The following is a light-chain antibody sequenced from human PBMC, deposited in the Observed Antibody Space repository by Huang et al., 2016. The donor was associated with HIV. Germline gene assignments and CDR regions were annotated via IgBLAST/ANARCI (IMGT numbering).Light chain of an antibody. V-gene: IGKV1-39*01. CDR1: QSISSH. J-gene: IGKJ3*01. Sequence: DIQMTQSPSSLAASVGDRVTITCRASQSISSHLNWYQQKPGKAPKLLIYDASTLQTGVTLRFRGSGSGTEFNLTVSSLQPDDFATYYCQQSYGSLWTFGPGTKVDI. CDR3: QQSYGSLWT. CDR2: DAS.